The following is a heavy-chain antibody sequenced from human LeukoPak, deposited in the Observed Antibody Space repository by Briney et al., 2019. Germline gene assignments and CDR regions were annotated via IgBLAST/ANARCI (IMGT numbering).Heavy chain of an antibody. CDR3: ATSEGFWSGYFDY. J-gene: IGHJ4*02. CDR2: ISGSGGST. V-gene: IGHV3-23*01. D-gene: IGHD3-3*01. CDR1: GFTFSSYA. Sequence: GGSLRLSCAASGFTFSSYAMSWVRQAPGKGLEWVSAISGSGGSTYYADSVKGRFTISRDNSKNTLYLQMNSLRAEDTAVYYCATSEGFWSGYFDYWGQGTLVTVSS.